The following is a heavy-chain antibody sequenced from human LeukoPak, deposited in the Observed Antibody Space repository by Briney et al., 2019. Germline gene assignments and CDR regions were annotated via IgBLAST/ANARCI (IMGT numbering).Heavy chain of an antibody. J-gene: IGHJ3*02. Sequence: ASVKVSCKVSGYTLTELSMHWVRQAPGKGLEWMGGFDPEDVKTIYTQKFQGRVAMTEDTSTNTAYMELSSLRSDDTAVYYCAKSRKMIGAFDIWGQGTIVTVSS. CDR3: AKSRKMIGAFDI. D-gene: IGHD2-21*01. V-gene: IGHV1-24*01. CDR1: GYTLTELS. CDR2: FDPEDVKT.